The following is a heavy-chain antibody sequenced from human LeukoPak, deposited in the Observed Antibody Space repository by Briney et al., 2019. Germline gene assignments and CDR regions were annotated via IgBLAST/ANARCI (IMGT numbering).Heavy chain of an antibody. Sequence: GGSLRLSCAASGFTFSGYWMSWVRQAPGKGLEWVANIKQDGSAKYYVDSVKGRFTISRDNSKNTLYLQMNSLRAEDTAVYYCARGSRSYDSSGYYFDYWGQGTLVTVSS. CDR3: ARGSRSYDSSGYYFDY. V-gene: IGHV3-7*01. CDR1: GFTFSGYW. D-gene: IGHD3-22*01. J-gene: IGHJ4*02. CDR2: IKQDGSAK.